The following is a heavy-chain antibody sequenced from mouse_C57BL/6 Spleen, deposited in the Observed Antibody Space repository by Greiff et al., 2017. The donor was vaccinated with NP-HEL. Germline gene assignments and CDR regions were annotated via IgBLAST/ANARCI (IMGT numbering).Heavy chain of an antibody. D-gene: IGHD2-4*01. Sequence: EVQLVESGGGLVKPGGSLKLSCAASGFTFSDYGMHWVRQAPEKGLEWVAYISSGSSTIYYADTVKGRFTISRDNAKNTLFLQMTSLRSEDTAMYYCARSDYDDGYYAMDYWGQGTSVTVSS. J-gene: IGHJ4*01. V-gene: IGHV5-17*01. CDR3: ARSDYDDGYYAMDY. CDR1: GFTFSDYG. CDR2: ISSGSSTI.